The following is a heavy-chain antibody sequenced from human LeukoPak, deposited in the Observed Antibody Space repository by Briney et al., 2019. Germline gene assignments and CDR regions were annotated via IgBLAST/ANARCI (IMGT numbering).Heavy chain of an antibody. V-gene: IGHV1-46*01. CDR3: ARNMVRDFSMDV. Sequence: GASVKGCCKASGYTFTIYYIDWVRQAPGQGLEWMGIINPSGGSTSYAQKFQGRVTMTRDTSTSTVYMELSSLRSEDTAVYYCARNMVRDFSMDVWGQGTTVTVSS. CDR1: GYTFTIYY. CDR2: INPSGGST. D-gene: IGHD3-10*01. J-gene: IGHJ6*02.